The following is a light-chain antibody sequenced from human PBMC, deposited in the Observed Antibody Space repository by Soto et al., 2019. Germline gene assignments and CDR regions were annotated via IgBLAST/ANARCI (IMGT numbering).Light chain of an antibody. Sequence: QSVLTQAPSASASLGASVTLTCTLSSGHSSYVIAWHQQQPEKGPRYLMKVNTDGSHNKGDGIPDRFSGSVSGPERFLTISSLQPEDEGDYYCQTWDTGIWVFGGGTKVTVL. CDR2: VNTDGSH. CDR1: SGHSSYV. V-gene: IGLV4-69*01. J-gene: IGLJ3*02. CDR3: QTWDTGIWV.